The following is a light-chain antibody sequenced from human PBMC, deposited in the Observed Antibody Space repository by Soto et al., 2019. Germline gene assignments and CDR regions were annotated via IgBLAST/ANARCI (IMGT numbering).Light chain of an antibody. CDR2: WAS. J-gene: IGKJ4*01. CDR1: QSVLYRSNNQNY. V-gene: IGKV4-1*01. CDR3: QQYYSNPPS. Sequence: DIVMTQSPDSLAASLGERATINCKSSQSVLYRSNNQNYLAWYQHKPGQPPKLLIYWASTRESGVPERFTGSGSGTDFTLTISSLQAEDVAIYYCQQYYSNPPSFGGGTKVDIK.